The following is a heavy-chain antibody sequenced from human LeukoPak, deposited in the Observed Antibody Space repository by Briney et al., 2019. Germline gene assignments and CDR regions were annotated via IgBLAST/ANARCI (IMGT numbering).Heavy chain of an antibody. V-gene: IGHV4-38-2*02. CDR1: GYSISSGYY. CDR2: IYHSGST. J-gene: IGHJ4*02. Sequence: SETLSLTCAVSGYSISSGYYWGWIGHPPGKGREGMGSIYHSGSTYYSPSLKSPVTISVDTSKNQFSLKLSSVTAADTAVYYCGRETSYYYDGSGYSLFVYWGQGTLVTVSS. CDR3: GRETSYYYDGSGYSLFVY. D-gene: IGHD3-22*01.